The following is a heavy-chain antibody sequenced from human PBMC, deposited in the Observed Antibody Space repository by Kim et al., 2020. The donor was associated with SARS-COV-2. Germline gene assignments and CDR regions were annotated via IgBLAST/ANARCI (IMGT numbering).Heavy chain of an antibody. CDR3: AKDRGIAVAGSYY. Sequence: WGSLRLSCAASGFTFSSYAMSWVRQAPGKGLEWVSAISGGGVSTYYADSVKGRFTISRDNSKNTLYLQMNSLRAEDTAVYYCAKDRGIAVAGSYYWGQGTLVTVSS. D-gene: IGHD6-19*01. V-gene: IGHV3-23*01. CDR1: GFTFSSYA. J-gene: IGHJ4*02. CDR2: ISGGGVST.